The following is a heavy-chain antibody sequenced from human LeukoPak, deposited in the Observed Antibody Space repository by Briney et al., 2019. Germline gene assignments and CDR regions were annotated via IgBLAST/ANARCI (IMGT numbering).Heavy chain of an antibody. V-gene: IGHV1-18*01. CDR2: ISAYNGNT. CDR1: GYTFTSYG. Sequence: ASVKVSCKASGYTFTSYGISWVRQAPRQGLEWMGWISAYNGNTNYAQKLQGRVTMTTDTSTSTAYMELRSLRSDDTAVYYCARRVYSSSWYYFDYWGQGTLVTVSS. J-gene: IGHJ4*02. CDR3: ARRVYSSSWYYFDY. D-gene: IGHD6-13*01.